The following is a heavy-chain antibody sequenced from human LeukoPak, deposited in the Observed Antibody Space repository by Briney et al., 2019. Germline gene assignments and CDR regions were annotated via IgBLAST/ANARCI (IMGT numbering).Heavy chain of an antibody. CDR3: ARLVGATIGEIDY. CDR2: IYYSGST. V-gene: IGHV4-59*01. CDR1: GSSISSYY. Sequence: KPSETLSLTCTVSGSSISSYYWSWIRQPPGKGLEWIGYIYYSGSTNYNPSLKSRVTISVDTSKNQFSLKLSSVTAADTAVYYCARLVGATIGEIDYWGQGTLVTVSS. D-gene: IGHD1-26*01. J-gene: IGHJ4*02.